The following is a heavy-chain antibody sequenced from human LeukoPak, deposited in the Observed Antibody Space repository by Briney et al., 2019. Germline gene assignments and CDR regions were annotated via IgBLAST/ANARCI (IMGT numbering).Heavy chain of an antibody. CDR2: INPTGGST. CDR1: GYTFTSYY. J-gene: IGHJ5*02. CDR3: ARDNSVGDNAWWFDP. V-gene: IGHV1-46*01. Sequence: ASVKVSCKASGYTFTSYYMHWVRQAPGQGLEWMGLINPTGGSTGYAQKFQGRVTMTRDMSTSTDYMDLSSLRSEDTAIHYCARDNSVGDNAWWFDPWGQGTLVTVSS. D-gene: IGHD1-26*01.